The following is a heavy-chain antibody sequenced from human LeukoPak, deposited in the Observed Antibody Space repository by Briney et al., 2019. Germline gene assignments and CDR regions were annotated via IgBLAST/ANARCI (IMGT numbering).Heavy chain of an antibody. CDR1: GFTFSSYW. CDR3: ARPSGYCSGGSYPRWFDP. Sequence: GGSLRLSCAASGFTFSSYWMHWVRQAPGRGLVWVSRINSDGSSTSYADSVKGRFTISRDNAKNTLYLQMNSLRAEDTAVYYCARPSGYCSGGSYPRWFDPWGQGTLVTVSS. V-gene: IGHV3-74*01. CDR2: INSDGSST. D-gene: IGHD2-15*01. J-gene: IGHJ5*02.